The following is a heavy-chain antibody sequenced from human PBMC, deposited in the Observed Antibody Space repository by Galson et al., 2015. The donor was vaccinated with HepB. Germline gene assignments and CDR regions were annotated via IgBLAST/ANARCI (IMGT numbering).Heavy chain of an antibody. D-gene: IGHD3-22*01. J-gene: IGHJ5*02. CDR2: INSDGSST. Sequence: SLRLSCAASGFTFSSYWMHWVRQAPGKGLVWVSRINSDGSSTSYADSVKGRFTISRDNAKNTLYLQMNSLRAEDTAVYYCASTMYYYDSSGYYYGWFDPWGQGTLVTVSS. V-gene: IGHV3-74*01. CDR3: ASTMYYYDSSGYYYGWFDP. CDR1: GFTFSSYW.